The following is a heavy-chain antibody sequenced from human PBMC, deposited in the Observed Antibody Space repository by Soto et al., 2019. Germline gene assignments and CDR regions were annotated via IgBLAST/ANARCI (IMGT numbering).Heavy chain of an antibody. CDR2: INGDGSRT. V-gene: IGHV3-74*01. CDR3: VDDYSNLGLRY. CDR1: GFTFSGYW. D-gene: IGHD4-4*01. Sequence: EVQVVESGGDLVQPGGSLRLSCVASGFTFSGYWMHWVRQAPGKGLVWVSRINGDGSRTTYADSVKRRFTISRDNAKNTLYLQMTSLRVEHTAVYPCVDDYSNLGLRYWGQGTPVTVSS. J-gene: IGHJ4*02.